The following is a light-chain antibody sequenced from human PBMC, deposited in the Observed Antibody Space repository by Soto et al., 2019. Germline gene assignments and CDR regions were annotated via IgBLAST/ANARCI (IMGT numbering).Light chain of an antibody. CDR1: QTVSSSY. V-gene: IGKV3-20*01. J-gene: IGKJ1*01. CDR3: QQSGT. CDR2: GAS. Sequence: EIVLTQSPGTLSLSPGERATLSCRASQTVSSSYLAWYQHKPGQAPRLLIYGASKRALGIPDRFSGSGSGTDFTLTSSRLEPEDFAVYYCQQSGTFGQGTKVEI.